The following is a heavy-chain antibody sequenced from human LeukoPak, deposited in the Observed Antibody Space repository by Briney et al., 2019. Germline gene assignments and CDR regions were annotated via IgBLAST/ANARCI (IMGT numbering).Heavy chain of an antibody. Sequence: PGRSLRLSCAASGITFSAYGMHWIRQAPGKGLEWVAVISYDGSNTHYIDSVKGRFSISRDNSKNTLYLQMNSLRLEDTAVYYCATGEWLQSNSASAIWGQETKVTVSS. J-gene: IGHJ3*02. CDR2: ISYDGSNT. V-gene: IGHV3-30*03. CDR3: ATGEWLQSNSASAI. D-gene: IGHD5-24*01. CDR1: GITFSAYG.